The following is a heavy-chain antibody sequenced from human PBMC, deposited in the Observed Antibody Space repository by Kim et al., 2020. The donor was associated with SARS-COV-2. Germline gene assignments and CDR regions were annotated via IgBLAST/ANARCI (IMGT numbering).Heavy chain of an antibody. CDR2: IYYSGST. Sequence: SETLSLTCTVSGGSISSYYWSWIRQPPGKGLEWIGYIYYSGSTNYNPSLKSRVTISVDTSKNQFSLKLSSVTAADTAVYYGAGQGGRWLQLFPFDYWGQG. J-gene: IGHJ4*02. CDR1: GGSISSYY. CDR3: AGQGGRWLQLFPFDY. V-gene: IGHV4-59*01. D-gene: IGHD5-12*01.